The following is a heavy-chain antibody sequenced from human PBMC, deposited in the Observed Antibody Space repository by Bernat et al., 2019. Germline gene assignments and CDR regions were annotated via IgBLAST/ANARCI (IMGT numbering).Heavy chain of an antibody. D-gene: IGHD4-11*01. CDR2: ISGSGGST. J-gene: IGHJ6*02. Sequence: EVQLLESGGGLVQPGGSLRLSCAASGFTFSSYAMSWVRQAPGKGLEWVSAISGSGGSTYYADSVKGRFTISRDNAKNSLYLQMNSLRAEDTAVYYCARDRSDYSNYVGVYGMDVWGQGTTVTVSS. V-gene: IGHV3-23*01. CDR3: ARDRSDYSNYVGVYGMDV. CDR1: GFTFSSYA.